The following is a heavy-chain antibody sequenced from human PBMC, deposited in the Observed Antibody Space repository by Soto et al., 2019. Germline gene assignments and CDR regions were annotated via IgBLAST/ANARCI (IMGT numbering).Heavy chain of an antibody. V-gene: IGHV4-59*01. CDR2: IYYSGST. CDR3: ARDIGGYYDSSSYAN. Sequence: PSETLSLTCTVSGGSISSYYWSWIRQPPGKGLEWIGYIYYSGSTNYNPSLKSRVTISVATSKNQFSLKLSSVTAADTAVYYCARDIGGYYDSSSYANWGQGTLVTVSS. CDR1: GGSISSYY. J-gene: IGHJ4*02. D-gene: IGHD3-22*01.